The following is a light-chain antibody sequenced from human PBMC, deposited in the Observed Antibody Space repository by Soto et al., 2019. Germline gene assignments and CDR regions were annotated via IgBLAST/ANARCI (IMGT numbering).Light chain of an antibody. Sequence: IQMTQSPASVSASVGGRVTITCRASQPISSWLAWYQQKPGKAPKILIYKASTLKSGVPSRFSGSGSGTECTLTISSLQPDDVATYYCQHYNSYSEAFGQGTKVDIK. J-gene: IGKJ1*01. CDR3: QHYNSYSEA. V-gene: IGKV1-5*03. CDR2: KAS. CDR1: QPISSW.